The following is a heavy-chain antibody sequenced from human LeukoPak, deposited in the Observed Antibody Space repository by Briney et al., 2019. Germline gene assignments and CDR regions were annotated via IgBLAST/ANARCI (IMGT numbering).Heavy chain of an antibody. D-gene: IGHD6-19*01. CDR2: IYYSGVT. V-gene: IGHV4-59*01. CDR1: GGSIRSYY. J-gene: IGHJ4*02. Sequence: SETLSLTCTLSGGSIRSYYWGWIRQPPGKGLEWIGYIYYSGVTKYNPSLESRVTISVDTSKNQFSLKMTSMTAADTAVYFCARDRRGGSGWYPFDYWGQGILVTVSS. CDR3: ARDRRGGSGWYPFDY.